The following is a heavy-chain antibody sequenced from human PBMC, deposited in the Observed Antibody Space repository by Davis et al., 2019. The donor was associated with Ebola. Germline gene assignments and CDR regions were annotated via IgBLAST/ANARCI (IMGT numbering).Heavy chain of an antibody. J-gene: IGHJ4*02. CDR1: GYTFRSYG. V-gene: IGHV1-18*01. CDR3: ARDPFPGPT. CDR2: VSTYDNTS. Sequence: ASVTVSCKTSGYTFRSYGITWVRQAPGQGLQWVGWVSTYDNTSRPAQSLQGRLTLTKDTSTSTVFLELRSLRIDDTAIYYCARDPFPGPTWGRGTLVTVSS.